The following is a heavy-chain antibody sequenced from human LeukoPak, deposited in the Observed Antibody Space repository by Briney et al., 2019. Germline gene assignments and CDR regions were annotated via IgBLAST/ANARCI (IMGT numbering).Heavy chain of an antibody. Sequence: PSGTLSLTCTVSGGSISSHYCSWIRQPAGKGLEWIGRIYTSGSSNYNPSLKSRVTMSVDTSKNQFSLKLSSVTAADTAVYYCASGPFWYFDLWGRGTLVTVSS. J-gene: IGHJ2*01. CDR3: ASGPFWYFDL. V-gene: IGHV4-4*07. CDR1: GGSISSHY. CDR2: IYTSGSS.